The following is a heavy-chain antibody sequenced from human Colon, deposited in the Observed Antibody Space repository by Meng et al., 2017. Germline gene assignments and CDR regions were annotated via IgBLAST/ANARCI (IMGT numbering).Heavy chain of an antibody. CDR1: GWSFSDYY. J-gene: IGHJ4*02. V-gene: IGHV4-34*01. CDR2: IHPSGST. D-gene: IGHD3-9*01. CDR3: ARGVDWAKSGNF. Sequence: QLHLAWWGPCLLEASEPLSCTCAVYGWSFSDYYLTWIRQPPGKGLEWVGEIHPSGSTYYSTSLQSRVTITLDTSKNQFSLTLSSMTAADTAVYYCARGVDWAKSGNFWGQGTLVTVSS.